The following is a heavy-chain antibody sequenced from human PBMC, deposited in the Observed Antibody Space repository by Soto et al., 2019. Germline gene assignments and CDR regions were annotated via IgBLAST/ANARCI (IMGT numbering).Heavy chain of an antibody. CDR1: GGSFSGYY. CDR2: INHSGST. Sequence: PSETLSLTCAVYGGSFSGYYWGWIRQPPGKGLEWIGEINHSGSTNYNPSLKSRVTISVDTSKNQFSLKLSSVTAADTAVYYCARVRHYLTMTIDYWGQGTLVTVSS. J-gene: IGHJ4*02. CDR3: ARVRHYLTMTIDY. V-gene: IGHV4-34*01. D-gene: IGHD3-22*01.